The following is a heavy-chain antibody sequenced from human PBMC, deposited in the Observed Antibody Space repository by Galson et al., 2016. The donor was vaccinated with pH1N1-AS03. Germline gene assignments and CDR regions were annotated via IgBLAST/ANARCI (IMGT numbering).Heavy chain of an antibody. CDR1: GFNFSASA. Sequence: SLRLSCAASGFNFSASAMHWVRQTSGKGLEWIGRIRAKAYNYATEYAAPVRGRFTISKDDSKNTAFLQMNSPKIEDTAVYYCTRHPRRAAGGLGGFDPWGQGTLVTVSS. CDR3: TRHPRRAAGGLGGFDP. V-gene: IGHV3-73*01. CDR2: IRAKAYNYAT. D-gene: IGHD6-13*01. J-gene: IGHJ5*02.